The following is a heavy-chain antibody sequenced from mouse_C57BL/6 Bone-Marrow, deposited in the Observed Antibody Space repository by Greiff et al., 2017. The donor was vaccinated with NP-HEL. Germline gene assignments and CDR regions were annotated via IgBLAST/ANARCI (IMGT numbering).Heavy chain of an antibody. CDR2: IYPVSGET. Sequence: QVQLQQSGAELASPGASVTLSCKASGYTFTDHIMNWVKKRPGQGLEWIGRIYPVSGETNYNQKFMGKAPFFVDRSSSPGYMVLNSLTSEDTAVYYCGRLRWLKSGWFAYWGQGTLVTVSA. J-gene: IGHJ3*01. D-gene: IGHD2-3*01. V-gene: IGHV1-11*01. CDR1: GYTFTDHI. CDR3: GRLRWLKSGWFAY.